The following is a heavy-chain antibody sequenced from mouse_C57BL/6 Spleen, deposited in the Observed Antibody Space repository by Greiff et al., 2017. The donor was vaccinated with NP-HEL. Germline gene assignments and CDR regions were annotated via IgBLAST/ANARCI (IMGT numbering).Heavy chain of an antibody. CDR1: GYAFTNYL. Sequence: VQLQQSGAELVRPGPSVKVSCKASGYAFTNYLIEWVKQRPGQGLEWIGVINPGSGGTNYNEKFKGKATLTADKSSSTAYMQLSSLTSEDSAVYFCARYPIYYYGSSYGFDYWGQGTTLTVSS. CDR3: ARYPIYYYGSSYGFDY. V-gene: IGHV1-54*01. D-gene: IGHD1-1*01. J-gene: IGHJ2*01. CDR2: INPGSGGT.